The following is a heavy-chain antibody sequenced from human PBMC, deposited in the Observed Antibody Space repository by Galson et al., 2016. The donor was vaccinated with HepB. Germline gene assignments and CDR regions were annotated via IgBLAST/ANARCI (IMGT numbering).Heavy chain of an antibody. D-gene: IGHD3-3*01. CDR3: ASLSVSGEVVGVYDI. CDR2: VKHSGST. CDR1: SGSSTAYF. V-gene: IGHV4-34*01. Sequence: SETLSLTCDVYSGSSTAYFWSWIRQFPQKGLEWIGEVKHSGSTNYHPSLKRRVTISEDTAKNQLSLHLSSLTAADTAVYYCASLSVSGEVVGVYDIWGQGTMVIVSS. J-gene: IGHJ3*02.